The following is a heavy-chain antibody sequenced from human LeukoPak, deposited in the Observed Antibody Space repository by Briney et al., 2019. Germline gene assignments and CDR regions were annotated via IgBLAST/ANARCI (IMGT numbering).Heavy chain of an antibody. CDR3: ARYIAARRYFDY. D-gene: IGHD6-6*01. J-gene: IGHJ4*02. V-gene: IGHV1-18*01. CDR2: ISAYNGNT. CDR1: GYTFSSYG. Sequence: GASVKVSCKASGYTFSSYGISWVRQAPGQGLEWMGWISAYNGNTNYAQKVQGRVTMTTDTSTSTAYMELRSLRSDDTAVYYCARYIAARRYFDYWGQGTLVTVSS.